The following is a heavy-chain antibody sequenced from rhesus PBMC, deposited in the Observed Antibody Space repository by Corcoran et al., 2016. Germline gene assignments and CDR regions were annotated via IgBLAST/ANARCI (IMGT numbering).Heavy chain of an antibody. J-gene: IGHJ4*01. CDR2: INPNNGNT. CDR1: GYTFTSYY. Sequence: QVQLVQSGAEVKKPGASVKLSCKASGYTFTSYYIHWVSQAPGQVLEWMGLINPNNGNTGYAPKFQGRDTMTRDTSTRTAYMELSSLRSEDTAVYYCTRLSWNNGFDYWGQGVLVTVSS. CDR3: TRLSWNNGFDY. V-gene: IGHV1S9*01. D-gene: IGHD1-20*01.